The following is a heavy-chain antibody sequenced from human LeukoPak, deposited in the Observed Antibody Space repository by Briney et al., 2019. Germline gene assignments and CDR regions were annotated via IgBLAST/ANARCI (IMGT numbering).Heavy chain of an antibody. D-gene: IGHD3-9*01. Sequence: GGSLRLSCAASGFIFSGFAMSWVRQAPGKGLEWAGRIKSKTDGGTTDYAAPVKGRFTISRDDSKNTLYLQMNSLKTEDTAVYYCTTDAFDYDILTGYYSPGMDVWGKGTTVTVSS. CDR3: TTDAFDYDILTGYYSPGMDV. CDR2: IKSKTDGGTT. V-gene: IGHV3-15*01. CDR1: GFIFSGFA. J-gene: IGHJ6*04.